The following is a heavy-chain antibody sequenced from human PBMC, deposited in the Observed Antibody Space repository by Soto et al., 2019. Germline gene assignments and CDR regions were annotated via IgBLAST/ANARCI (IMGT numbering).Heavy chain of an antibody. CDR2: ISGSGGST. J-gene: IGHJ5*02. Sequence: EVQLLESGGGLVQPGGSLRLSCAASGFTFSSYAMSWVRQAPGKGLEWVSAISGSGGSTYYADSVKGRFTISRDNSKKPLYLQMNSLRAEDTAVYYCAKGGAQLLHYNWFDPWGQGTLVTVSS. CDR1: GFTFSSYA. D-gene: IGHD2-2*01. CDR3: AKGGAQLLHYNWFDP. V-gene: IGHV3-23*01.